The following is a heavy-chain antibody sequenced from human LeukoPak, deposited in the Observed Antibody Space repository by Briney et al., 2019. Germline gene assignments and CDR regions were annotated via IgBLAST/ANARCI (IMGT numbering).Heavy chain of an antibody. D-gene: IGHD1-7*01. J-gene: IGHJ4*02. Sequence: GGSLSLSCAASGFTFGSYAMSGCLQPPRKGLQEGSSISGSGVSTYFAQSVKSRFTISRDNSKNTLYLKLSTLRPEDTAVYYCAKDFCPLGNYVIYFDSWGQGTLVTVSS. CDR2: ISGSGVST. CDR3: AKDFCPLGNYVIYFDS. V-gene: IGHV3-23*01. CDR1: GFTFGSYA.